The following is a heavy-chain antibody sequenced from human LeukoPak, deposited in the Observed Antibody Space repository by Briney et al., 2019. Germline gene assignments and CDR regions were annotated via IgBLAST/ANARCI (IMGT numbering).Heavy chain of an antibody. V-gene: IGHV1-18*01. CDR1: GYTFTSYG. CDR2: ISAYNGNT. D-gene: IGHD6-19*01. J-gene: IGHJ4*02. Sequence: ASVKVSCKASGYTFTSYGISWVRQAPGQGLEWMGWISAYNGNTNYAQKLQGRVTMTTDTSTSTAYMELRSLRSDDTAVYYCARDSTKVEYSSGWYEGSRTFDYWGQGTLVTVSS. CDR3: ARDSTKVEYSSGWYEGSRTFDY.